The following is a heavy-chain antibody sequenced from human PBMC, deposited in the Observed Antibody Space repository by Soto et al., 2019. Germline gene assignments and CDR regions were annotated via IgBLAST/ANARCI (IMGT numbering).Heavy chain of an antibody. J-gene: IGHJ4*02. CDR2: IHTTENT. CDR1: GDSISSYY. V-gene: IGHV4-4*07. CDR3: ARALTSTAGLYLEY. D-gene: IGHD6-13*01. Sequence: SETLSLTCTVSGDSISSYYWSWIRQPAGRGMEWIGRIHTTENTNYNPSLRSRVTMSVDTSNNQFSLKLTSLTAADTAVYYCARALTSTAGLYLEYWGQGTMVTVSS.